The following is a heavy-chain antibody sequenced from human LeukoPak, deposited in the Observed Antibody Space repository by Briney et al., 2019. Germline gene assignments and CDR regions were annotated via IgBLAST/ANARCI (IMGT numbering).Heavy chain of an antibody. J-gene: IGHJ6*02. D-gene: IGHD3-3*01. CDR1: GGTFSSYA. Sequence: ASVKVSCKASGGTFSSYAISWVRQAPGQGLEWMGRIIPILGLANYAQKFQGRVTITADKSTSTAYMELSSLRSEDTAVYYCARDDGYDFWSGYQESTRHYYYYGIDVWGQGTTVTVSS. CDR3: ARDDGYDFWSGYQESTRHYYYYGIDV. CDR2: IIPILGLA. V-gene: IGHV1-69*04.